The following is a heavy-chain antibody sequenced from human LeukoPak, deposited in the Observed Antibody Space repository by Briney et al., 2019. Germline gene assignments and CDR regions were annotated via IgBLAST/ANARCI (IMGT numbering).Heavy chain of an antibody. D-gene: IGHD3/OR15-3a*01. CDR2: IYYGGYA. CDR3: ARTRTGFNVVDY. J-gene: IGHJ4*02. CDR1: GFTVSNNF. Sequence: GGSLSLSCAASGFTVSNNFMSWVRRAPGRGLEWVSVIYYGGYARYAASVKGRFIISRDSSKNTLYLQMNSLRAEDTAVYYCARTRTGFNVVDYWGQGTLVTVSS. V-gene: IGHV3-53*01.